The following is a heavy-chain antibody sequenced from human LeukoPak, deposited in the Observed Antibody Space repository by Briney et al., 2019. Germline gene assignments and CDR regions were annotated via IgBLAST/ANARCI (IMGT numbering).Heavy chain of an antibody. Sequence: SETLSLTCAVYGGSFSVYYWSWVRQPPGKGLEWIGEINHSGSTNYNPSLKSRVTISVDTSKNQFSLKLSSVTAADTAVYYCARENRIYYDSSGYKSFDYWGQGTLVTVSS. CDR3: ARENRIYYDSSGYKSFDY. CDR1: GGSFSVYY. D-gene: IGHD3-22*01. CDR2: INHSGST. J-gene: IGHJ4*02. V-gene: IGHV4-34*01.